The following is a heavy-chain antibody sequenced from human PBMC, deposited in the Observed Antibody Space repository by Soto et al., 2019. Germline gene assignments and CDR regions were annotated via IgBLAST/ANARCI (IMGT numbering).Heavy chain of an antibody. V-gene: IGHV3-43*01. J-gene: IGHJ6*02. CDR1: GFTFDDYT. CDR2: ISWDGGST. Sequence: GGSLRLSCAASGFTFDDYTMHWVRQAPGKGLEWVSLISWDGGSTYYADSVKGRFTISRDNSKNSLYLQMNSLRTEDTALYYCAKNVDTAMVNDYYYGMDVWGQGTTVTVSS. D-gene: IGHD5-18*01. CDR3: AKNVDTAMVNDYYYGMDV.